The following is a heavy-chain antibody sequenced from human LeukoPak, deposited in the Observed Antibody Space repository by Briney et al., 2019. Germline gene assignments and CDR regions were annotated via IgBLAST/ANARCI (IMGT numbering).Heavy chain of an antibody. V-gene: IGHV3-49*03. J-gene: IGHJ4*02. Sequence: GGSLRLSCTASGFTFGDYAMSWFRQAPGKGLEWVGFIRSKAYGGTTEYAASVKGRFTISRDDSKSIAYLQMNSLKTEDTAVYYCTRDGGATPTGYWGQGTLVTVSS. D-gene: IGHD1-26*01. CDR3: TRDGGATPTGY. CDR1: GFTFGDYA. CDR2: IRSKAYGGTT.